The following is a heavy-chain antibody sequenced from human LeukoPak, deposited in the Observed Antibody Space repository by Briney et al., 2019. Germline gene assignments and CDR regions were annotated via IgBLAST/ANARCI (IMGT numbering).Heavy chain of an antibody. J-gene: IGHJ1*01. Sequence: GGSLRLSCAASGFTFSGYAMSWVRQAPGKGLEWVSAISGSGGSTYYADSVKGRFTISRDNSKDTLYLQMNSLRAEDTAVYYCAKGYDSSGYRKYFQHWGQGTLVTVSS. CDR3: AKGYDSSGYRKYFQH. CDR1: GFTFSGYA. CDR2: ISGSGGST. V-gene: IGHV3-23*01. D-gene: IGHD3-22*01.